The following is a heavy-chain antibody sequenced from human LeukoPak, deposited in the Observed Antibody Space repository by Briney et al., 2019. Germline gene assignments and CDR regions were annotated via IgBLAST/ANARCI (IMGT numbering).Heavy chain of an antibody. D-gene: IGHD3-3*02. Sequence: SETLSLTCAVYGGSFSGYYWSWVRQPPGKGLEWIGEINHSGSSNYNPSLKSPVTISVDTSKIHFSLKLSSVTAADTAVYYCARAPGAFGYFQHWGQGTLVTVSS. CDR3: ARAPGAFGYFQH. V-gene: IGHV4-34*01. J-gene: IGHJ1*01. CDR2: INHSGSS. CDR1: GGSFSGYY.